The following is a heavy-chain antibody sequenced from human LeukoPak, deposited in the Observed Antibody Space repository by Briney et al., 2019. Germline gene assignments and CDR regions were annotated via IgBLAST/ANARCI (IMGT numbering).Heavy chain of an antibody. CDR3: ARFGGESLAHYYFDY. CDR1: GYTFTNFW. D-gene: IGHD3-16*01. J-gene: IGHJ4*02. V-gene: IGHV5-51*01. Sequence: GESLKISCKGSGYTFTNFWIGWVRQMPGKGLEWMGIIYPRDSDTKYSPSFEGQVTITADKSISTAYLQWSSPKASDTAMYYCARFGGESLAHYYFDYWGQGTLVTVSS. CDR2: IYPRDSDT.